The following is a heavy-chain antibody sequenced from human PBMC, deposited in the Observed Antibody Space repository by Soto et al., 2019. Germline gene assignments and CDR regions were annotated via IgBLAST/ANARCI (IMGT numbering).Heavy chain of an antibody. CDR1: GYTLTELS. V-gene: IGHV1-24*01. J-gene: IGHJ2*01. D-gene: IGHD1-26*01. CDR2: FDPEDGET. CDR3: ATDTSGSYYWYFDL. Sequence: ASVKVSCKVSGYTLTELSMHWVRQTPGKGLEWMGGFDPEDGETIYAQKFQGRVTMTEDTSTDTAYMELSSLRSEDTAVYYCATDTSGSYYWYFDLWGRGTLVTVSS.